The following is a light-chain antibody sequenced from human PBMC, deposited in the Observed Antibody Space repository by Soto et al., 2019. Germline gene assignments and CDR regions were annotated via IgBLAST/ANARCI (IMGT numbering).Light chain of an antibody. CDR3: QQLNSYPLT. CDR2: AAS. Sequence: IQLTQSPSSLSASAGDRVTITCRASQGISSYLAWYQQKPGKAPKLLIYAASTLQSGVPSRFSGSGSGPDFTLTISSLQPEDFATYYCQQLNSYPLTFGGGTKVDIK. CDR1: QGISSY. V-gene: IGKV1-9*01. J-gene: IGKJ4*01.